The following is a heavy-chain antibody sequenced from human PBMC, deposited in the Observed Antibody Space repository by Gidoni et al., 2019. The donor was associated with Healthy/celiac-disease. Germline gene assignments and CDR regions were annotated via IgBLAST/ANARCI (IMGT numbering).Heavy chain of an antibody. V-gene: IGHV3-30-3*01. CDR3: ARDANWNSDYYYGMDV. D-gene: IGHD1-1*01. J-gene: IGHJ6*02. CDR2: ISYDGSNK. Sequence: QVQLVESGGGVVQPGRSLRLSCAASGFTFSSYAMHWVRQAPGKGLEWVAVISYDGSNKYYADSVKGRFTISRDNSKNTLYLQMNSLRAEDTAVYYCARDANWNSDYYYGMDVWGQGTTVTVSS. CDR1: GFTFSSYA.